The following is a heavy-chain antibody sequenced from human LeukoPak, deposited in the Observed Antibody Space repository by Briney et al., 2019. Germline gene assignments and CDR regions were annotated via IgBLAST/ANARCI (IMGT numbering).Heavy chain of an antibody. CDR2: ISGSGGST. Sequence: PGGSLRLSCAASGFTFSSYAMNWVRQAPGKGLEWVSAISGSGGSTYYADSVKGRFTLSRDNSKNTLYLQMNSLRAEDTAIYYCAKDSDFWSGSSSDFGYWGQGTLVTVSS. D-gene: IGHD3-3*01. J-gene: IGHJ4*02. V-gene: IGHV3-23*01. CDR1: GFTFSSYA. CDR3: AKDSDFWSGSSSDFGY.